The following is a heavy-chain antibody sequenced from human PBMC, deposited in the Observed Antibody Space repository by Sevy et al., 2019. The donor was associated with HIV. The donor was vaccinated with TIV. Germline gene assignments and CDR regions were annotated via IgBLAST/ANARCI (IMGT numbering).Heavy chain of an antibody. CDR3: ARGPYNSGLRLDF. CDR1: GFSLSDYA. J-gene: IGHJ4*02. Sequence: GGSLRLSCAASGFSLSDYAIHWARQGPVKGLEWLTVISFDGGNKYYADSVKGRFTISRENSKNTESLQMNSLRPDDTALYYCARGPYNSGLRLDFLGRGILVTVSS. CDR2: ISFDGGNK. D-gene: IGHD5-12*01. V-gene: IGHV3-30-3*01.